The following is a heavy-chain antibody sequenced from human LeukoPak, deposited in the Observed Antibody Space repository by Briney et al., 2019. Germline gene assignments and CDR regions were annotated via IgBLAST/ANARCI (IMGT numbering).Heavy chain of an antibody. D-gene: IGHD6-19*01. Sequence: GASVKVSCKASGYTFTGYYMHWVRQAPGQGLEWMGWINPNSGGTNYAQKFQGRVTMTRDTSISTAYMELSRLRSDDTAVYYCARDGLYSSGWDSTPYNGWFDPWGQGTLVTVSS. CDR3: ARDGLYSSGWDSTPYNGWFDP. CDR1: GYTFTGYY. J-gene: IGHJ5*02. CDR2: INPNSGGT. V-gene: IGHV1-2*02.